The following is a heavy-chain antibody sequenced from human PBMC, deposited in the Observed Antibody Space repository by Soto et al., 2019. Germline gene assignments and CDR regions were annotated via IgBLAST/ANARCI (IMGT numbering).Heavy chain of an antibody. V-gene: IGHV3-23*01. Sequence: EVQLLESGGGLVQPGGSLRLSCAASGFTFSSSAMSWVRQAPGTGLEWVSGISGSGGSTYYADSVKGRFTISGDNSKNRLYLQMNSLRAEDTAVYYCAKDPDRGIFGGWFDPWGQGTLVTVSS. CDR1: GFTFSSSA. CDR3: AKDPDRGIFGGWFDP. D-gene: IGHD3-3*01. CDR2: ISGSGGST. J-gene: IGHJ5*02.